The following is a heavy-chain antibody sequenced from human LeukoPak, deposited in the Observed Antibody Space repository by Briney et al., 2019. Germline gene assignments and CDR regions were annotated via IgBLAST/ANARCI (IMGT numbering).Heavy chain of an antibody. CDR2: VSPNSGNT. V-gene: IGHV1-8*01. CDR1: GYTFTSYD. Sequence: ASVKVSCKASGYTFTSYDINWVRQATGQGLVWMGWVSPNSGNTGYAQRFQGRVTMTRNTSINTAYMELSSLRSEDMAVYYCARNYAMDVWGQGTTVTVSS. J-gene: IGHJ6*02. CDR3: ARNYAMDV.